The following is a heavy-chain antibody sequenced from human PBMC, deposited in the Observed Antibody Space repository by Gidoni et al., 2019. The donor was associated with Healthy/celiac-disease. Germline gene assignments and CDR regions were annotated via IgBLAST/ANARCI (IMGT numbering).Heavy chain of an antibody. CDR2: ISGSGGST. D-gene: IGHD6-13*01. J-gene: IGHJ5*02. Sequence: EVQLLESGGGLVQPGGSLRLSCAASGFTFSSYAMSWVRQAPGKGLGWVSAISGSGGSTYYADSVKGRFTISRDNSKNTLYLQMNSLRAEDTAVYYCAKAKIAAAGTGPNWFDPWGQGTLVTVSS. V-gene: IGHV3-23*01. CDR1: GFTFSSYA. CDR3: AKAKIAAAGTGPNWFDP.